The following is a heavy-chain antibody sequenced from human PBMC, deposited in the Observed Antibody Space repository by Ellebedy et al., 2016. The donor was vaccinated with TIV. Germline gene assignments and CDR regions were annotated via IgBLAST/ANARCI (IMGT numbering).Heavy chain of an antibody. CDR1: GYTLTELS. J-gene: IGHJ6*02. CDR3: ATGGYYDTYYYYYGMDV. Sequence: ASVKVSXXVSGYTLTELSMHWVRQAPGKGLEWMGGFDPEDGETIYAQKFQGRVTMTEDTSTDTAYMELSSLRSEDTAVYYCATGGYYDTYYYYYGMDVWGQGTTVTVSS. D-gene: IGHD3-22*01. V-gene: IGHV1-24*01. CDR2: FDPEDGET.